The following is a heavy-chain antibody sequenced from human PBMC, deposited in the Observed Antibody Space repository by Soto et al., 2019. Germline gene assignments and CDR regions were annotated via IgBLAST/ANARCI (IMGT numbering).Heavy chain of an antibody. D-gene: IGHD2-2*01. V-gene: IGHV3-48*02. J-gene: IGHJ4*02. CDR2: ISSSSSTI. CDR1: GFTFSSHS. Sequence: EVQLVESGGGLVQPGGSLRLSCAASGFTFSSHSMNWVRQSPGKGLEWISYISSSSSTIYHADSVKGRFTISRDNAKNSLYLQSNSLRDEATALYYCARGRGYCFCTCCYVDYWGQGTLVTLSS. CDR3: ARGRGYCFCTCCYVDY.